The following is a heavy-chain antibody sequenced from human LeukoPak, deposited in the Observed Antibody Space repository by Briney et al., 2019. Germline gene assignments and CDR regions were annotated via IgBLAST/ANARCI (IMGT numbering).Heavy chain of an antibody. V-gene: IGHV1-2*02. CDR3: ARDPLITMVRGVNHPGWFDP. Sequence: ASVKVSCKASGYTFTDYYMHWVRQAPGQGLEWMGWINPNSGGTNYAQKLQGRVTMTTDTSTSTAYMELRSLRSDDTAVYYCARDPLITMVRGVNHPGWFDPWGQGTLVTVSS. CDR1: GYTFTDYY. D-gene: IGHD3-10*01. J-gene: IGHJ5*02. CDR2: INPNSGGT.